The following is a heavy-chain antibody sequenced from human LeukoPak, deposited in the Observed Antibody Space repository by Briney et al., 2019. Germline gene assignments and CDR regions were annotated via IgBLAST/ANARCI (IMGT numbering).Heavy chain of an antibody. CDR2: IYPGDSDT. CDR3: ASPERPYDDDAFDI. CDR1: GYRFTSYW. V-gene: IGHV5-51*01. Sequence: GESLKISCEGSGYRFTSYWIGWVRQMPGKGLEWMGIIYPGDSDTRYSPSFQGQVTISADKSISTAYLQWSSLKASDTAMYYCASPERPYDDDAFDIWGQGTMVTVSS. J-gene: IGHJ3*02. D-gene: IGHD3-22*01.